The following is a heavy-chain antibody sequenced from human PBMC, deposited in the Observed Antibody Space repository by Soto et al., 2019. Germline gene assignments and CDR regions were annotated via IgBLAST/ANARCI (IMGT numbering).Heavy chain of an antibody. CDR2: IIPVFGTT. CDR3: ARSSPYIVVRKPTGNQDYYGMDV. D-gene: IGHD2-2*01. Sequence: QVQLVQSGAEVKKPGSSVKVFCKASGGTFSNYTISWVRQAPGQGLEWMGGIIPVFGTTDYEQKFQGRGTITADGSTSTAYMKLSSLRSAETAVYYCARSSPYIVVRKPTGNQDYYGMDVWGQGTTVTVSS. CDR1: GGTFSNYT. J-gene: IGHJ6*02. V-gene: IGHV1-69*01.